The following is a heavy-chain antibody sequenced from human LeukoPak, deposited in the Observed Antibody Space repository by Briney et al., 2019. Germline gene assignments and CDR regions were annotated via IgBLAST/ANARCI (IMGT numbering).Heavy chain of an antibody. J-gene: IGHJ6*03. CDR1: GGSISSYY. Sequence: PSETLSLTCTVSGGSISSYYWSWIRQPPGKGLEWLGYIYYSGSTNYNPSLKSRVTISVDTSKNQFSLKLSSVTAADTAVYYCAREASSWYYYYYMDVWGKGTTVTVSS. CDR2: IYYSGST. CDR3: AREASSWYYYYYMDV. V-gene: IGHV4-59*01. D-gene: IGHD6-13*01.